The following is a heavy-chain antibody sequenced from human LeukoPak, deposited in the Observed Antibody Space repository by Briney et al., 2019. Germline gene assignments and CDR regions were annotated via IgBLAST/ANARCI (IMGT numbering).Heavy chain of an antibody. D-gene: IGHD2-15*01. CDR3: AKDRYSGAADGY. CDR2: ISYDGSNK. CDR1: GFTFSSYA. Sequence: GGSLRLSCAASGFTFSSYAMHWVRQAPGKGLEWVAVISYDGSNKYYADSVKGRFTISRDNSKNTLYLQMNSLRAEDTAVYYCAKDRYSGAADGYWGQGTLVTVSS. J-gene: IGHJ4*02. V-gene: IGHV3-30*04.